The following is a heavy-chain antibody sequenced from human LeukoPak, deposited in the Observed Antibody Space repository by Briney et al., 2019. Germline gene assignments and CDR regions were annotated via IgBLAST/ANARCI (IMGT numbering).Heavy chain of an antibody. CDR1: GGSISSYY. CDR2: IYYSGST. D-gene: IGHD6-19*01. J-gene: IGHJ6*02. CDR3: ARVTDSSGWYGFYYYYAMDV. Sequence: SETLSLTCTVSGGSISSYYWSWIRQPPGKGLEWIGYIYYSGSTNYNPSLKSRVTISVDTSKDQFSLKLSSVTAADTAVYYCARVTDSSGWYGFYYYYAMDVWGQGTTVTVSS. V-gene: IGHV4-59*01.